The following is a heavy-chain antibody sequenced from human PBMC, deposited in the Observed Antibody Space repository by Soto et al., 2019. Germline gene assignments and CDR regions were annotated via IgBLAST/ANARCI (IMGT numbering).Heavy chain of an antibody. V-gene: IGHV1-18*01. CDR1: GYTFTKYG. Sequence: ASVNLYCETSGYTFTKYGITWVRHAPRQPLGWLGWISLYSDGTNYAHKFQGRVSMTTDTSTTTAYIELRSLISDDTAVYYCARVGPCAEAWLGPWGQGTLVTVYS. CDR3: ARVGPCAEAWLGP. CDR2: ISLYSDGT. J-gene: IGHJ5*02.